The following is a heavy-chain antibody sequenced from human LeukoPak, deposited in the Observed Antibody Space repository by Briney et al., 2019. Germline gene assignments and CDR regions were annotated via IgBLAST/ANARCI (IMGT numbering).Heavy chain of an antibody. CDR3: ARSPWNLKAMPLDY. CDR1: GYTFTSYA. CDR2: INAGNGNT. V-gene: IGHV1-3*01. Sequence: ASVTVSCKASGYTFTSYAMHWVRQAPGQRLEWMGWINAGNGNTEYSQKFQGRVTITRDTSASTAYVELSSLRSEDTAVYYCARSPWNLKAMPLDYWGQGTLVTVSS. J-gene: IGHJ4*02. D-gene: IGHD2-2*01.